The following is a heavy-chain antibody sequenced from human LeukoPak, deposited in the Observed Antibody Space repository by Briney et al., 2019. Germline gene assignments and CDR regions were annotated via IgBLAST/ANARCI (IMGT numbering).Heavy chain of an antibody. CDR1: GGSISSSSYY. V-gene: IGHV4-39*07. CDR3: ARGRPTNYYGSGVPFDY. J-gene: IGHJ4*02. CDR2: INHSGST. D-gene: IGHD3-10*01. Sequence: PETLSLTCTVSGGSISSSSYYWGWIRQPPGKGLEWIGEINHSGSTNYNPSLKSRVTISVDTSKNQFSLKLSSVTAADTAVYYCARGRPTNYYGSGVPFDYWGQGTLVTVSS.